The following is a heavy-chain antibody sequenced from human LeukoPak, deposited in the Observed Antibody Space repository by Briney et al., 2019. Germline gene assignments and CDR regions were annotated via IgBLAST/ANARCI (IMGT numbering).Heavy chain of an antibody. V-gene: IGHV4-38-2*02. D-gene: IGHD3-22*01. CDR2: INHSGST. CDR3: ARRLYYYDSSGYPSSYYYYMDV. J-gene: IGHJ6*03. Sequence: SETLSLTCTVSGYSISSGYYWGWIRQPPGKGLEWIGEINHSGSTNYNPPLKSRVTISVDTSKNQFSLKLSSVTAADTAVYYCARRLYYYDSSGYPSSYYYYMDVWGKGTTVTISS. CDR1: GYSISSGYY.